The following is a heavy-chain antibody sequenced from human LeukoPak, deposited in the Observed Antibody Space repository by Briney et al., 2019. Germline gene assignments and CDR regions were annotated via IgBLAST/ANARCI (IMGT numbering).Heavy chain of an antibody. D-gene: IGHD6-13*01. V-gene: IGHV3-9*01. Sequence: GRSLRLSCAASGFTFDDYAMHWVRQAPGKGLEWVSGLTWNSGSVAYADSVKGRFTISRDNAKNSLYLQMNSLRAEDTALYYCAKDIFGYSSSRAIGYWGQGTLVTVSS. CDR1: GFTFDDYA. CDR3: AKDIFGYSSSRAIGY. J-gene: IGHJ4*02. CDR2: LTWNSGSV.